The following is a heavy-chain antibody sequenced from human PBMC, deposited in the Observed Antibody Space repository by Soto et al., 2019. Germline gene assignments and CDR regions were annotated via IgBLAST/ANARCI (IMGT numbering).Heavy chain of an antibody. V-gene: IGHV6-1*01. J-gene: IGHJ3*02. D-gene: IGHD3-22*01. CDR3: ARELHYYDSSAYYSPDAFDI. CDR2: TYYRSKWYN. CDR1: GDSVSSNSAA. Sequence: SQTLSLTCAISGDSVSSNSAAWNWIRQSPSRGLEWLGRTYYRSKWYNDYAVSVKSRITINPDTSKNQFSLQLNSVTPEDTAVYYCARELHYYDSSAYYSPDAFDIWGQGTMVTV.